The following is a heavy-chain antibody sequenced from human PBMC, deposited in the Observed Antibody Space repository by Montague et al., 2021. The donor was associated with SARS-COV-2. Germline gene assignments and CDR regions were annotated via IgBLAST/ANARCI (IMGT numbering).Heavy chain of an antibody. Sequence: PALVKPTQTLTLTCTFSGFSLSNTRMSVGWIRQPPGKALEWLALINWDDDEYYNPSLRTRLTISKDTSKNQVVLVMTNMDPMDTGTYYCARIQRWGEYYFDCWGQGALGVGSS. V-gene: IGHV2-70*01. CDR2: INWDDDE. J-gene: IGHJ4*02. CDR3: ARIQRWGEYYFDC. D-gene: IGHD3-10*01. CDR1: GFSLSNTRMS.